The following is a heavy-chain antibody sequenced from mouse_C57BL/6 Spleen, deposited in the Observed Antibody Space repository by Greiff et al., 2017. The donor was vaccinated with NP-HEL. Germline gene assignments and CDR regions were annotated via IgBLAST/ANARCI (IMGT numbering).Heavy chain of an antibody. D-gene: IGHD1-1*01. CDR2: IYPGSGNT. J-gene: IGHJ2*01. CDR3: ARGGHYYGSSYVHYFDY. Sequence: QVQLKQSGPELVKPGASVKISCKASGYSFTSYYIHWVKQRPGQGLEWIGWIYPGSGNTKYNEKFKGKATLTADTSSSTAYMQLSSLTSEDSAVYYCARGGHYYGSSYVHYFDYWGQGTTLTVSS. CDR1: GYSFTSYY. V-gene: IGHV1-66*01.